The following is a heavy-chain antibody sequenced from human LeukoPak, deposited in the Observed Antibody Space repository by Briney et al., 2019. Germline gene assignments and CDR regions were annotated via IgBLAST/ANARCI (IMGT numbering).Heavy chain of an antibody. CDR2: IYNSGSN. CDR3: ATRGY. D-gene: IGHD3-10*01. Sequence: SETLSLTCTVSGGSISSDYWQWIRQPPGKGLEWIGYIYNSGSNNYNPSLKSRVTISIDTSKNQFSLKLTSVTAADTAVYYCATRGYWGQGTLVTVST. V-gene: IGHV4-59*08. CDR1: GGSISSDY. J-gene: IGHJ4*02.